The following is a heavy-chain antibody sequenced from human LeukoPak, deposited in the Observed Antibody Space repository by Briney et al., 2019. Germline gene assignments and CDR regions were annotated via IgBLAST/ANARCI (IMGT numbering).Heavy chain of an antibody. CDR2: ISYDGSNK. Sequence: QPGGSLRLSCAASGFTFSSYGMHWVRQAPGKGLEWVAVISYDGSNKYYADSVKGRFTISRDNSKNTLYLQMNSLRAEDTAVYYCAKGSYDYGDYWGQGTLVTVSS. D-gene: IGHD5-18*01. V-gene: IGHV3-30*18. CDR3: AKGSYDYGDY. J-gene: IGHJ4*02. CDR1: GFTFSSYG.